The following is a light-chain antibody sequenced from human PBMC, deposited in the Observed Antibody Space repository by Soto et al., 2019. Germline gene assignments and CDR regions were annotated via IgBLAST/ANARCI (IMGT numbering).Light chain of an antibody. CDR2: GAS. CDR3: QLFGNSPPRLT. V-gene: IGKV3-20*01. Sequence: EIVLTQSPGTLSLSPGERATLSCRASQSVSSSYLAWYQQKAGQAPRLLIYGASSRAFGIPDRFSGSGSGTDFTLTISRLEPEDFAVYYCQLFGNSPPRLTFGPGTTVDVK. J-gene: IGKJ3*01. CDR1: QSVSSSY.